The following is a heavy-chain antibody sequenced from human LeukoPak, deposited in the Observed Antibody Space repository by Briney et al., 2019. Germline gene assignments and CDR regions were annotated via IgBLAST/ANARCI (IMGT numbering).Heavy chain of an antibody. J-gene: IGHJ5*02. CDR2: MNPNSGNT. Sequence: ASVKVSCKASGYTFTSYDIHWVRQATGQGLEWMGWMNPNSGNTDYAQKFQGRVTMTRNTSISTAYMELRSQRSEDTAVYYCARERWRQWLVRYNWFDPWGQGTLVTVSS. CDR1: GYTFTSYD. CDR3: ARERWRQWLVRYNWFDP. V-gene: IGHV1-8*01. D-gene: IGHD6-19*01.